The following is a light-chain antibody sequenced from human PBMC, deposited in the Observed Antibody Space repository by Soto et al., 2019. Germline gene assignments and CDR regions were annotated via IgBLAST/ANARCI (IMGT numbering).Light chain of an antibody. V-gene: IGLV4-69*01. Sequence: QPVLTQSPSASASLGASVKLTCTLSTRHRSYAIAWHQHQPEKGPRFLMTLNPDGTHRKGDGIPDSFSGSSSGAERYLTISSLQSEDEADYYCQTWGTAMVVFGGGTKLTVL. CDR2: LNPDGTH. CDR1: TRHRSYA. CDR3: QTWGTAMVV. J-gene: IGLJ2*01.